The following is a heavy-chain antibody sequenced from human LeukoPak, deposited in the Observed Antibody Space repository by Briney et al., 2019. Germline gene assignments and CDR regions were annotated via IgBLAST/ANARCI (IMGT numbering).Heavy chain of an antibody. Sequence: SETLSLTCAVSGYSITSGFSWGWIRQPPGKGLEWIATISHSGTTDYKSTLESRLTISMDTSKNLFSLRLTSVTAADTAVYYCAREGALPGIDPWGQRTLVTVSS. CDR3: AREGALPGIDP. CDR2: ISHSGTT. D-gene: IGHD3-16*01. J-gene: IGHJ5*02. CDR1: GYSITSGFS. V-gene: IGHV4-38-2*02.